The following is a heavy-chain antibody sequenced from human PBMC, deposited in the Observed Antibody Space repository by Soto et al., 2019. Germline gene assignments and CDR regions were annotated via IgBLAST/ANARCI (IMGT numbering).Heavy chain of an antibody. D-gene: IGHD3-22*01. CDR3: ERILGXGYSYYFDX. CDR1: GGSISSYY. Sequence: SETLSLTCTVSGGSISSYYWSWIRQPPGKGLEWIGYIYYSGSTNYNPSLKSRVTISVDTSKNQFSLKLSSVPASDTVVEYRERILGXGYSYYFDXXXQXXXVXVSS. V-gene: IGHV4-59*01. J-gene: IGHJ4*02. CDR2: IYYSGST.